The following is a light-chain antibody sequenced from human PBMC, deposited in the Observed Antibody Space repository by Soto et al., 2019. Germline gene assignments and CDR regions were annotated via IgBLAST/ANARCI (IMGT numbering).Light chain of an antibody. J-gene: IGKJ1*01. CDR2: GAS. CDR3: QQYGVSTGS. V-gene: IGKV3-20*01. CDR1: QSVSRGY. Sequence: EIVLTQSPGTLSLSPGERATLSCRASQSVSRGYLAWYQQKPGQAPRLLIYGASSRATGIPDRFSGSGSGTDFTLTISRLEPVDFAVYYCQQYGVSTGSFGQGTKVVIK.